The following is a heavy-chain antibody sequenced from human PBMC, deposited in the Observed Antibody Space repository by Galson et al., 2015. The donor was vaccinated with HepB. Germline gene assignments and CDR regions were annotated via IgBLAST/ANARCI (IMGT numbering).Heavy chain of an antibody. J-gene: IGHJ6*02. CDR3: ATDSQRGVTTVRLLLGMDV. CDR2: FDPEDGET. CDR1: GYTLTELS. Sequence: SVKVSCKVSGYTLTELSMHWVRQAPGKGLEWMGGFDPEDGETIYAQKFQGRVTMTEDTSTDTAYMELSSLRSEDTAVYYCATDSQRGVTTVRLLLGMDVWGQGTTVTVSS. V-gene: IGHV1-24*01. D-gene: IGHD4-17*01.